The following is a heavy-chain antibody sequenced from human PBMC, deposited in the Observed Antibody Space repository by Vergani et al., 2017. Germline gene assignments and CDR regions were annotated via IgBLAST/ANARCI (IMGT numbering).Heavy chain of an antibody. CDR1: GFTFSSYW. J-gene: IGHJ3*02. V-gene: IGHV3-74*01. D-gene: IGHD1-20*01. CDR2: INSDGSST. CDR3: ASITGTTRRAFDI. Sequence: EVQLVESGGGLVQPGGSLRLSCAASGFTFSSYWMHWVRQAPGKGLVWVSRINSDGSSTSYADSVKGRFTISRDNAKNTLYLQMNSLRAEDTAVYYCASITGTTRRAFDIWGQGTMVTVSS.